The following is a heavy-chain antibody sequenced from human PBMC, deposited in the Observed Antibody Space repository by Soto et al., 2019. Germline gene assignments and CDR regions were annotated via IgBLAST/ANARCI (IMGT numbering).Heavy chain of an antibody. J-gene: IGHJ4*02. CDR3: ARRGYCSNTACYTVNY. CDR2: IYPGDSNT. D-gene: IGHD2-2*02. Sequence: PGESLKISCRGSGYSFTSYWIGWVRQMPGKGLEWMGIIYPGDSNTRYSPSFQGQVTISADKSISSAYLQWSSLKASDTAMYYCARRGYCSNTACYTVNYWGQEPLVTVSS. CDR1: GYSFTSYW. V-gene: IGHV5-51*01.